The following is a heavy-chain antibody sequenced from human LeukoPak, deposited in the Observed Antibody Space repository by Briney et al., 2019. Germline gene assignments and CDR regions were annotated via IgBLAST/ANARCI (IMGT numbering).Heavy chain of an antibody. J-gene: IGHJ4*02. D-gene: IGHD3-10*01. CDR2: INHSGST. CDR1: GESFSGHY. Sequence: PSETLSLTCAVYGESFSGHYWTWIRRPPGKGLEWIGEINHSGSTTSNPSLNNRVTISVDTSKNQFSLKLPSVTAADTAVYYCARPRYGSGSLDSWGQGTLVTVSS. CDR3: ARPRYGSGSLDS. V-gene: IGHV4-34*01.